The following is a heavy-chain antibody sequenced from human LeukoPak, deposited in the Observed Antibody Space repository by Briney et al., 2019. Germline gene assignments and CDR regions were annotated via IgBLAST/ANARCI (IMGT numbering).Heavy chain of an antibody. CDR3: AKDIGGSSGWYSPGDY. V-gene: IGHV3-30*02. CDR1: GFTFSRYG. D-gene: IGHD6-19*01. J-gene: IGHJ4*02. Sequence: GGSLRLSCAASGFTFSRYGMHWVRQAPGKGLEWVSFIRYDGSNKYYADSVKGRFTISRDNSKNSLYLQMNSLRAEDTALYYCAKDIGGSSGWYSPGDYWGQGTLVTVSS. CDR2: IRYDGSNK.